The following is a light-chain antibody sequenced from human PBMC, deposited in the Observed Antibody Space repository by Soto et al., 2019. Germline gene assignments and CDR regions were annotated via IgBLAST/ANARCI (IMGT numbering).Light chain of an antibody. CDR2: GAS. CDR3: QQYNNWPPT. V-gene: IGKV3-15*01. J-gene: IGKJ1*01. Sequence: EIVMTQSPATLSVSPGERATLSCRASQSVSSNLAWYQQKPGQAPRLLISGASTRATGIPGRFSGSGSGTEFTLTISSLQSEDFAVYYCQQYNNWPPTFGQGTKVEIK. CDR1: QSVSSN.